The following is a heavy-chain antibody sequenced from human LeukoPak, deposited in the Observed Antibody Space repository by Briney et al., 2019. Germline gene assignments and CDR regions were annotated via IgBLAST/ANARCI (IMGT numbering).Heavy chain of an antibody. D-gene: IGHD7-27*01. CDR3: AKNRGSTWWDLVDY. J-gene: IGHJ4*02. CDR1: GHTFTNFG. V-gene: IGHV1-18*01. CDR2: VGAGNGNT. Sequence: ASVKVSCKASGHTFTNFGVTWVRQAPGQGLEWMGWVGAGNGNTNFAQKFQDRVTISIDTSTSTAFMELRSLRSDDTAVYYCAKNRGSTWWDLVDYWGQGTLVTVSS.